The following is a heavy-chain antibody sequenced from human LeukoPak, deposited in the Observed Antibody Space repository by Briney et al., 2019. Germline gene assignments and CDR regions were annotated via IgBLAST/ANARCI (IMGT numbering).Heavy chain of an antibody. CDR2: ISSTGLYI. CDR3: ARWGHCTNSVCYTYYYYYMDV. CDR1: GFALNTYT. J-gene: IGHJ6*03. Sequence: GGSLRLSCVASGFALNTYTMNWVRQAPGKGLEWVASISSTGLYIYYADSVKGRFTISRDNAKNSLYLQMNSLRAEDTAVYYCARWGHCTNSVCYTYYYYYMDVWGKGTTVTASS. V-gene: IGHV3-21*01. D-gene: IGHD2-8*01.